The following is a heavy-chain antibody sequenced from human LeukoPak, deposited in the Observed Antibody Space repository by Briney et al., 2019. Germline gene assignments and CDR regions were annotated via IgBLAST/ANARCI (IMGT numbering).Heavy chain of an antibody. CDR1: GGSISSYY. V-gene: IGHV4-4*07. J-gene: IGHJ6*02. CDR2: IYTSGST. Sequence: PSETLSLTCTVSGGSISSYYWSWIRQPAGKGLEWIGRIYTSGSTNSNPSLKSRVTMSVDTSKNQFSLKLSSVTAADTAVYYCARAHSSGWYLDYYYGMDVWGQGTTVTVSS. D-gene: IGHD6-19*01. CDR3: ARAHSSGWYLDYYYGMDV.